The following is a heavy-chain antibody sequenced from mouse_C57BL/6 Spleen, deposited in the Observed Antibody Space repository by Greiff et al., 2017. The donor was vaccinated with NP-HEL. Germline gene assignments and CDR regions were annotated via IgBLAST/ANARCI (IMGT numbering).Heavy chain of an antibody. Sequence: EVQLQQSGPELVKPGASVKISCKASGYSFTGYYMNWVKQSPEKSLEWIGEINPSTGGTTYNQKFKAKATLTVDKSSSTAYMQLKSLTSEDSAVYYCARVGSSLDYWGQGTTLTVSS. CDR3: ARVGSSLDY. V-gene: IGHV1-42*01. J-gene: IGHJ2*01. CDR1: GYSFTGYY. CDR2: INPSTGGT. D-gene: IGHD1-1*01.